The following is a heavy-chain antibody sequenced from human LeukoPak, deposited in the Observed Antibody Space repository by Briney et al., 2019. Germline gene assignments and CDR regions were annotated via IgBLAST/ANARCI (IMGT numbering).Heavy chain of an antibody. CDR3: ARVEYSSSWSAFDI. CDR2: IYYSGST. J-gene: IGHJ3*02. D-gene: IGHD6-13*01. CDR1: GGSISSGDYY. V-gene: IGHV4-30-4*08. Sequence: SGTLSLTCTVSGGSISSGDYYWSWIRQPPGKGLEWIGYIYYSGSTYHNPSLKSRVTISVDTSKNQFSLKLSSVSAADTAVYYCARVEYSSSWSAFDIWGQGTMLTVSS.